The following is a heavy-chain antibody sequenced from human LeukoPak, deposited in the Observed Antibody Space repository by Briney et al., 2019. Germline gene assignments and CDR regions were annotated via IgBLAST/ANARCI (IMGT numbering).Heavy chain of an antibody. CDR2: INPSGGST. D-gene: IGHD2-2*01. J-gene: IGHJ4*02. V-gene: IGHV1-46*01. CDR1: GYTFTSYY. CDR3: AREQGGYCSSTSCRYFDY. Sequence: ASVKVSCKASGYTFTSYYMHWVRQAPGQGLEWMGIINPSGGSTSYAQKFQGRVTMTRDTSMSTVYMELSSLRSEDTAVYYCAREQGGYCSSTSCRYFDYWGQGTLVTVSS.